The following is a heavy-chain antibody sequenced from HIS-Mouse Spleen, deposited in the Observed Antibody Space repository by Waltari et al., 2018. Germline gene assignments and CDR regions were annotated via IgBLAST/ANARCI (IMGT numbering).Heavy chain of an antibody. CDR3: AREIPYSSSWYDWYFDL. CDR2: IYYSGST. D-gene: IGHD6-13*01. CDR1: GRFTSSSSYY. J-gene: IGHJ2*01. V-gene: IGHV4-39*07. Sequence: QLQLPESVPGLVKPSETRSLTCTVSGRFTSSSSYYWGWFRQPPGKGLEWIGSIYYSGSTYYNPSLKSRVTISVDTSKNQFSLKLSSVTAADTAVYYCAREIPYSSSWYDWYFDLWGRGTLVTVSS.